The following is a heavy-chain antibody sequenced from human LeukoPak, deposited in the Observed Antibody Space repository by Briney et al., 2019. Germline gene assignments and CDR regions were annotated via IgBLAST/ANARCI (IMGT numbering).Heavy chain of an antibody. D-gene: IGHD3-22*01. CDR3: VRSGYYHSGVCNWWFDP. V-gene: IGHV4-59*01. J-gene: IGHJ5*02. CDR1: GGSISSYY. CDR2: IYYSGST. Sequence: SETLSLTCTVSGGSISSYYWSWIRQPPGKGLEWIGYIYYSGSTNYNPSLKSRVTISVDTSNNQFSLKLSSVTAADTAVYYCVRSGYYHSGVCNWWFDPWGQGTLVTVSS.